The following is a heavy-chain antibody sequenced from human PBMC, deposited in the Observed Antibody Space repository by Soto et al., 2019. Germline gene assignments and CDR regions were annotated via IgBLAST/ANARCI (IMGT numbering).Heavy chain of an antibody. CDR1: GDSISSSNNY. V-gene: IGHV4-30-4*01. CDR2: LSYSGTT. J-gene: IGHJ5*02. D-gene: IGHD5-18*01. Sequence: QVQLQESGPGLVKPSQTLSLTCTVSGDSISSSNNYWSWIRQPPGEGLEWIGCLSYSGTTSYIPSLNSRFAISLDTSKNQFSLSLSSVTAADTAVYYCARGRGYSYGLDPWGQGTLVTVSS. CDR3: ARGRGYSYGLDP.